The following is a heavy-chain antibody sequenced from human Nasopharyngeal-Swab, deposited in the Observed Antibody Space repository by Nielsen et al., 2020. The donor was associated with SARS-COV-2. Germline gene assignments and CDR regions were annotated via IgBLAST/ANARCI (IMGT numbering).Heavy chain of an antibody. J-gene: IGHJ4*02. Sequence: AGSLRLSCAASGFTFSSYAMSWVRQAPGKGLEWVSAISGSGGSTYYADSVKGRFTISRDNSKNTLYLQMNSLRAEDTAVYYCAKDPPIWSGYSSPFDYWGQGTLVTVSS. CDR1: GFTFSSYA. CDR2: ISGSGGST. CDR3: AKDPPIWSGYSSPFDY. V-gene: IGHV3-23*01. D-gene: IGHD3-3*01.